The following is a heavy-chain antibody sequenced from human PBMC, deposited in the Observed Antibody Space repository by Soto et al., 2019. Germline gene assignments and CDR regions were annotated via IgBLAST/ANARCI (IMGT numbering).Heavy chain of an antibody. V-gene: IGHV1-69*12. D-gene: IGHD3-3*01. CDR3: ARANYDFWSGAYYYYGMDV. Sequence: QVQLVQSGAEVKKPGSSVKVSCKASGGTFSSYAISWVRQAPGQGLEWMGGIIPIFGTANYAQKFQGRVTITADESTSTAYMELSSLSSEDTAVYYCARANYDFWSGAYYYYGMDVWGQGTTVTVSS. CDR1: GGTFSSYA. CDR2: IIPIFGTA. J-gene: IGHJ6*02.